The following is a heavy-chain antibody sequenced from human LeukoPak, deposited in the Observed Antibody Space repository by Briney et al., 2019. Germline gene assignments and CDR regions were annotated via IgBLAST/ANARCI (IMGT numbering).Heavy chain of an antibody. CDR2: IYYSGTT. V-gene: IGHV4-31*03. Sequence: SQTLSLTCTVSGGSISSKIYYCTWVRHHPGKGLEWIGSIYYSGTTYYNPSLKSRLTISLDTSKNQFSLKLTSVTAADTAIYYCATGGFGRFEAWGQGMLVTVSS. D-gene: IGHD3-10*01. J-gene: IGHJ5*02. CDR1: GGSISSKIYY. CDR3: ATGGFGRFEA.